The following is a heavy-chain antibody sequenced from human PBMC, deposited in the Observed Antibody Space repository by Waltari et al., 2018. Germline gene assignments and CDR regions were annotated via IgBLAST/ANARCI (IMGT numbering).Heavy chain of an antibody. D-gene: IGHD3-9*01. CDR1: GYSISSGYY. Sequence: QVQLQESGPGLVKPSETLSLACAVSGYSISSGYYWGWIRQPPGKGLEWIVRIYDSGSTYYNPSRKRRVTRTVETSKNQFCLKLSSVTAADTAVYYCARGPLDDIVTGYRPNWFDPWGQGTLVTVSS. CDR2: IYDSGST. J-gene: IGHJ5*02. V-gene: IGHV4-38-2*01. CDR3: ARGPLDDIVTGYRPNWFDP.